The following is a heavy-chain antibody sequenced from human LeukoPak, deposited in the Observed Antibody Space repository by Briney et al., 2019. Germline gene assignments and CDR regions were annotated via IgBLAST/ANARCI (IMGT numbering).Heavy chain of an antibody. CDR1: GGSISSSSYY. CDR2: IYYSEYT. Sequence: PSETLSLTCTVSGGSISSSSYYWSWIRPPPGKGLEWNGSIYYSEYTHYNPSLKSRVTLSVDTYKYQFSLKLSSVTAADTAVYYCATVDTAMEPLNWFDPWGQGTLVTVSS. J-gene: IGHJ5*02. V-gene: IGHV4-39*07. D-gene: IGHD5-18*01. CDR3: ATVDTAMEPLNWFDP.